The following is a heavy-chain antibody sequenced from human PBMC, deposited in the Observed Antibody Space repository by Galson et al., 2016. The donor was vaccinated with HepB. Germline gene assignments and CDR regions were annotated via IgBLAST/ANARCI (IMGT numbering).Heavy chain of an antibody. CDR2: ISYDGSHK. D-gene: IGHD3-9*01. Sequence: SLRLSCAASGFTLSSYAMHWVRQAPGKGLEWVAVISYDGSHKYYAASVKGRFTISRDNSKNTLSLQMSSLRAEDTAVYYCAKNDILAGYSAFDYWGQGALVTVSS. V-gene: IGHV3-30*18. J-gene: IGHJ4*02. CDR3: AKNDILAGYSAFDY. CDR1: GFTLSSYA.